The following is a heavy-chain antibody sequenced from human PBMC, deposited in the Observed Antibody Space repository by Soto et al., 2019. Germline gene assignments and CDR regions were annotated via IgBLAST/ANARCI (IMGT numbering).Heavy chain of an antibody. J-gene: IGHJ5*02. CDR3: ARDLGYCDSTSFYRNWFDP. D-gene: IGHD2-2*01. V-gene: IGHV1-18*01. CDR2: INTYSGDT. CDR1: GYTFTSYG. Sequence: QIQLVQSGAEVQKPGASVKVSCKASGYTFTSYGISWVRQAPGQGLEWMGWINTYSGDTNYVQKLQGRVTMTTDTSTSTASLELRSLRSDDTSVYYCARDLGYCDSTSFYRNWFDPWGQGTLVTVSS.